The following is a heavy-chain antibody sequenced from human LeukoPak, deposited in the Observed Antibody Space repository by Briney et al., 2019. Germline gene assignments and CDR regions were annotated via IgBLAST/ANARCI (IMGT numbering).Heavy chain of an antibody. Sequence: PSETLSLTCTVSGGSISGSSYYWGWIRQPPGKGLEWIGSIYYSGSTYYNPSLKSRVTISVDTSKNQFSLKLSSVTAADTAAYYCAAITMVRGQVSYWGQGTLVTVSS. J-gene: IGHJ4*02. CDR3: AAITMVRGQVSY. CDR1: GGSISGSSYY. D-gene: IGHD3-10*01. V-gene: IGHV4-39*01. CDR2: IYYSGST.